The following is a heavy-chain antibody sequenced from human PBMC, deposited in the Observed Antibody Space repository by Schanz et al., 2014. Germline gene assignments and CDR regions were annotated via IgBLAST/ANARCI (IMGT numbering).Heavy chain of an antibody. V-gene: IGHV3-21*01. CDR1: GFTFSSYA. D-gene: IGHD1-1*01. J-gene: IGHJ4*02. CDR2: ISYGTSYI. CDR3: ARDRRNADLDY. Sequence: EVQLLESGGGLVQPGGSLRLSCAASGFTFSSYAMSWVRQAPGKGLEWVSSISYGTSYIYYAESVKGRFTISRDNAKNSLYLQMNGLRAEDTALYYCARDRRNADLDYWGQGTLVAVSA.